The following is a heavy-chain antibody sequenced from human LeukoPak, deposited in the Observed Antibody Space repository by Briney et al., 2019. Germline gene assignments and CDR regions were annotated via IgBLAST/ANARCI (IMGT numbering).Heavy chain of an antibody. CDR1: GFTFSSYE. CDR2: ITSSSRTI. V-gene: IGHV3-48*03. Sequence: PVGSLRLSCAASGFTFSSYEMNWVRQAPRKGLEWVSYITSSSRTISYEDSVKGRFTISRDNEKNSLYLQMNSLRVEDTAVYYCARGFGMDVWGQGTTVTVSS. J-gene: IGHJ6*02. CDR3: ARGFGMDV.